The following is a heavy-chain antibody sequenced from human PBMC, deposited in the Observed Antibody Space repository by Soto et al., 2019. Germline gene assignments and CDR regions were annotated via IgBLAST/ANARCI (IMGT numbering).Heavy chain of an antibody. CDR1: GYTFTNYW. CDR3: AASIFYYGMDV. V-gene: IGHV5-51*01. Sequence: LKISCKGSGYTFTNYWIGWVRQMPGKGPEWMGIIYPGDSDTKYNPSFQGQVTISADKSITTTYLQWSSLKASDTAIYYCAASIFYYGMDVWGQGTTVTVSS. J-gene: IGHJ6*02. CDR2: IYPGDSDT.